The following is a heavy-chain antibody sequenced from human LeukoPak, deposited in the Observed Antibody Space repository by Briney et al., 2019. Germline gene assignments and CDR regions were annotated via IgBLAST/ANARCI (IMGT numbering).Heavy chain of an antibody. Sequence: PGGSLRLSCAASGLTFSGYAMSWVRQAPGKGLEWVSAISNSGDSTYYADSVKARFVISRDNSINTLYLQMNSLTAEDTALYYCAKPWYSGPEDYWGQGALVTVSS. D-gene: IGHD6-13*01. CDR2: ISNSGDST. CDR1: GLTFSGYA. V-gene: IGHV3-23*01. J-gene: IGHJ4*02. CDR3: AKPWYSGPEDY.